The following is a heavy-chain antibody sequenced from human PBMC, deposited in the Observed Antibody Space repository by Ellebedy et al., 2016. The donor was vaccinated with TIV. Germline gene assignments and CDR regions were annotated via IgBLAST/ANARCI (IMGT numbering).Heavy chain of an antibody. CDR2: INKDGSEK. J-gene: IGHJ4*02. V-gene: IGHV3-7*03. Sequence: PGGSLRLSCAAPGFTFSFYWMSWVRQAPGKGPEWVVNINKDGSEKFHVDSVKGRFTISRDNAKNSLYLQMNNLRAEDTAVYYCASPPGVVALWGQGTLVTVSS. CDR1: GFTFSFYW. CDR3: ASPPGVVAL. D-gene: IGHD3-10*01.